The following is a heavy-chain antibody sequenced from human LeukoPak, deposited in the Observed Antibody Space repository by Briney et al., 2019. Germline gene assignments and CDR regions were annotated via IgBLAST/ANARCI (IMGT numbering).Heavy chain of an antibody. D-gene: IGHD3-22*01. CDR3: AASSGYYYTAFRY. V-gene: IGHV3-23*01. CDR1: GFTFSSHG. CDR2: ISPSGGIT. J-gene: IGHJ4*02. Sequence: GGSLRLSCAASGFTFSSHGMNWVRQAPGKGLEWVSGISPSGGITYYANSVKGRFTISRDNSKNTLYLQMNSLRAEDTAVYYCAASSGYYYTAFRYWGQGTLVTVSS.